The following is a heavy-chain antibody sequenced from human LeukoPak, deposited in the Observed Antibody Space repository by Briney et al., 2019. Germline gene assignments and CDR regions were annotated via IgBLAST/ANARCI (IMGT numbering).Heavy chain of an antibody. CDR1: GFTFSSYA. CDR3: ARDRSGWYNYYYYMDV. Sequence: PGGSLRLSCAASGFTFSSYAMHWVRQAPGKGLEWVAVISYDGSNKYYADSVKGRFTISRDNSKNTLYLQMNSLRAEDTAVYYCARDRSGWYNYYYYMDVWGKGTTVTVSS. V-gene: IGHV3-30*04. CDR2: ISYDGSNK. D-gene: IGHD6-19*01. J-gene: IGHJ6*03.